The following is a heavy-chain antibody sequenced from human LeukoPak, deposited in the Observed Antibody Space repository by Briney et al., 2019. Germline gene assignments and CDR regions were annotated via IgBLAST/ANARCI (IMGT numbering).Heavy chain of an antibody. V-gene: IGHV3-48*01. CDR2: ISSSSSTM. J-gene: IGHJ4*02. D-gene: IGHD3-16*01. CDR1: GFTFSSYS. CDR3: ARGLTVGGYFDY. Sequence: GGSLRLTCAASGFTFSSYSMNWVRQAPGKGLEWVSYISSSSSTMYYADSVKGRFTISRDNAKNSLYLQMNSLRAEDTAVYYCARGLTVGGYFDYWGQGTLVTVSS.